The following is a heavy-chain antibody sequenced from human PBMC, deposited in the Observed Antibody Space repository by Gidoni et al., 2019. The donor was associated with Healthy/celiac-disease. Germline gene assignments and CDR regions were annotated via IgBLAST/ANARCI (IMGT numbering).Heavy chain of an antibody. Sequence: QLQLQESGPGLVKPSETLSLTCTVPGGSISSSSYYWGWIRQPPGKGLEWIGSIYYSGSTYYNPSLKSRVTISVDTSKNQFSLKLSSVTAADTAVYYCARDEGRPISSWYPWGSYNWFDPWGQGTLVTVSS. V-gene: IGHV4-39*07. J-gene: IGHJ5*02. D-gene: IGHD6-13*01. CDR2: IYYSGST. CDR1: GGSISSSSYY. CDR3: ARDEGRPISSWYPWGSYNWFDP.